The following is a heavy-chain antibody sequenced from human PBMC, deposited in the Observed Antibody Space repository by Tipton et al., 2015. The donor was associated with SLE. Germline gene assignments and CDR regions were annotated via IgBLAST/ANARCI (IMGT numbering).Heavy chain of an antibody. CDR2: IYHNGNT. Sequence: TLSLTCAVSGYSMRSGYYWGWIRQPPGKGLEWIGSIYHNGNTYYNPSLKSRVTISVDTSKNHFSLKLTSVTAADTAVYYCARAGSAVAGTWGQGTLVTVSS. J-gene: IGHJ1*01. CDR3: ARAGSAVAGT. V-gene: IGHV4-38-2*01. D-gene: IGHD6-19*01. CDR1: GYSMRSGYY.